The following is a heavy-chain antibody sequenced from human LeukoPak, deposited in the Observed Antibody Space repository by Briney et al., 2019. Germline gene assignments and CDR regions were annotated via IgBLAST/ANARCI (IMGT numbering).Heavy chain of an antibody. V-gene: IGHV4-39*07. CDR3: ARVPKTLLWFGESQGDAFDI. Sequence: SETLSLTCSVSDVSISNNGRYWAWIRQPPGKGLEWIGSIYYSGSTYYNPSLKSRVTISVDTSKNQFSLKLSSVTAADTAVYYCARVPKTLLWFGESQGDAFDIWGQGTMVTVSS. J-gene: IGHJ3*02. D-gene: IGHD3-10*01. CDR1: DVSISNNGRY. CDR2: IYYSGST.